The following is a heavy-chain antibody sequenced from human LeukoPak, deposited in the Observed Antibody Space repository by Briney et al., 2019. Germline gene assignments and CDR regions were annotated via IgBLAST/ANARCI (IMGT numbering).Heavy chain of an antibody. CDR2: ISSDSTYI. V-gene: IGHV3-21*01. D-gene: IGHD4-17*01. Sequence: RAGGSLRLSCAASGFTFSRYSTNWVRQAPGKGLEWVSSISSDSTYIHYADSLKGRFTISRDNAQNALYLQMDSLRAEDTAVYYCARPTVTWWFDPWGQGTLVTVSS. CDR3: ARPTVTWWFDP. CDR1: GFTFSRYS. J-gene: IGHJ5*02.